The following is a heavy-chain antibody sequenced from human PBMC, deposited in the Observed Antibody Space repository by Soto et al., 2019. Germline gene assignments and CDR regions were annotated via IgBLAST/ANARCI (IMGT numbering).Heavy chain of an antibody. Sequence: QVQLQQWGAGLLKPSETLSLTCAVYGGSFSGYYWSWIRQPPGKGLEWIGEINHSGSTNYNPSLKSRVTISVDTSKNQFSLKLSSVTAADTAVYYCARAPTYYYDSSGYYSREYYFDYWGQGTLVTVSS. CDR3: ARAPTYYYDSSGYYSREYYFDY. V-gene: IGHV4-34*01. CDR2: INHSGST. CDR1: GGSFSGYY. D-gene: IGHD3-22*01. J-gene: IGHJ4*02.